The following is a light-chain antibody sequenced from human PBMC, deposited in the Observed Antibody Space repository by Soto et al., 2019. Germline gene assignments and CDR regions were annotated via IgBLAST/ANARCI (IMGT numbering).Light chain of an antibody. CDR3: QQSYSTLPIT. Sequence: DIQMTQSPSSLSASVGDRVSITCRASQFITTYLNWYQHKPGNAPKLLIYAASFLQSGVPSRISGSGSGTDFTLTISDLQPEDFGTYYCQQSYSTLPITFGQGTRLDIK. J-gene: IGKJ5*01. CDR2: AAS. V-gene: IGKV1-39*01. CDR1: QFITTY.